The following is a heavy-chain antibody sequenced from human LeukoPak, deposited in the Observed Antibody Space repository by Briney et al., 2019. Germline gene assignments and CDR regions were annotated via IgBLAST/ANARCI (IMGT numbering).Heavy chain of an antibody. D-gene: IGHD3-9*01. CDR3: ASHYDIDY. CDR1: GFTVSSNY. CDR2: ISSGSSYI. Sequence: GGSLRLSCAASGFTVSSNYMSWVRQAPGKGLEWVSSISSGSSYIYYADSMKGRFTVSRDNAKNSLYLQMNSLKAEGTAVYFCASHYDIDYWGQGTLVTASS. J-gene: IGHJ4*02. V-gene: IGHV3-21*06.